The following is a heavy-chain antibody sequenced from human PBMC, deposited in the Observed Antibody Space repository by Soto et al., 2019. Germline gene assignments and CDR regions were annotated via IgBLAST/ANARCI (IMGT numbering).Heavy chain of an antibody. CDR2: IIPIFGTA. D-gene: IGHD2-21*02. Sequence: QVQLVQSGSEVKKPGSSVKVSCKASGGTFSSYAISWVRQAPGQGLEWMGGIIPIFGTANYAQKFQGRVTITADESTSTAYMELSSLRSEDTAVYYCARTEREVVTATGAFDYWGQGTLVTVSS. V-gene: IGHV1-69*01. CDR3: ARTEREVVTATGAFDY. J-gene: IGHJ4*02. CDR1: GGTFSSYA.